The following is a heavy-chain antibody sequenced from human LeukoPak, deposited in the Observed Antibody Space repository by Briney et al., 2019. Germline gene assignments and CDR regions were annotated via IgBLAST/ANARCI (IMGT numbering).Heavy chain of an antibody. J-gene: IGHJ6*02. V-gene: IGHV3-21*01. D-gene: IGHD1-1*01. CDR3: ARHMETVPDYYYGMDV. CDR1: GFTFSSYS. Sequence: GGSLRLSCAASGFTFSSYSMDWVRQAPGKGLEWVSSISKTSSHIYYADSVKGRFTISRDNAKNSMYLQVNSLRVEDTAVYYCARHMETVPDYYYGMDVWGQGTTVTVSS. CDR2: ISKTSSHI.